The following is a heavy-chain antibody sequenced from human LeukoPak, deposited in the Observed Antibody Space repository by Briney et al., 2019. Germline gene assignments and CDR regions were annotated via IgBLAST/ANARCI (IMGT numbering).Heavy chain of an antibody. Sequence: SETLSLTCTVSGGSISSSNYYWGWIRQPPGKGLEWIGSIFYSGNTYYNPSLKSRVTISVDTSKNQFSLKLSSVTAADTAVYYCARNHWGSSWYYFDYWGQGTLVTVSS. CDR1: GGSISSSNYY. J-gene: IGHJ4*02. CDR2: IFYSGNT. D-gene: IGHD6-13*01. V-gene: IGHV4-39*01. CDR3: ARNHWGSSWYYFDY.